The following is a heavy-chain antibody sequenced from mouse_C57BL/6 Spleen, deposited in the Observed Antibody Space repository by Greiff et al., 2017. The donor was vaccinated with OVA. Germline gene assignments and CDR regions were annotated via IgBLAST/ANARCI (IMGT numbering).Heavy chain of an antibody. Sequence: QVQLQQPGAELVKPGASVKMSCKASGYTFTSYWITWVKQRPGQGLEWIGDIYPGSGSTNYNEKFKSKATLTVDTSSSTAYMQLSSRTSEDAAVYYCARNGYYAMDYWGQGTSVTVSS. CDR3: ARNGYYAMDY. CDR2: IYPGSGST. V-gene: IGHV1-55*01. J-gene: IGHJ4*01. CDR1: GYTFTSYW.